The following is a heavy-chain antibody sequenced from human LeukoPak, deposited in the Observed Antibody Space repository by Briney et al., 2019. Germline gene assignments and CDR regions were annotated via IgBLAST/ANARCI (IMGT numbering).Heavy chain of an antibody. CDR1: GFTFSDYY. CDR2: ISSSSSYI. V-gene: IGHV3-11*06. CDR3: ARLGRYYYYMDV. J-gene: IGHJ6*03. Sequence: GGSLRLSCAASGFTFSDYYMSWIRQAPGKGLEWVSSISSSSSYIYYADSVKGRFTISRDNAKNSLYLQMNSLRAEDTAVYYCARLGRYYYYMDVWGKGTPVTVSS.